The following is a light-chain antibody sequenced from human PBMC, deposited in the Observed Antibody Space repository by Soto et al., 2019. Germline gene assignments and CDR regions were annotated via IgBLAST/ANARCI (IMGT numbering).Light chain of an antibody. CDR1: SSNSGSNY. V-gene: IGLV1-47*01. CDR3: AAWDDSLSGHVV. Sequence: QSVLTQPPPASGTPGQRVTISCSGSSSNSGSNYVYWYQQLPGTAPKLLIYRNNQRPSGVPDRFSGSKSGTSASLAISGLRSEDEADYYCAAWDDSLSGHVVFGGGTKLTVL. CDR2: RNN. J-gene: IGLJ2*01.